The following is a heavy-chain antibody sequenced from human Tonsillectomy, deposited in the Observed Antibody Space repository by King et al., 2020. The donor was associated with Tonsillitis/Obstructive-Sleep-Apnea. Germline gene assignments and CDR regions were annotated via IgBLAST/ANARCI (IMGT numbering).Heavy chain of an antibody. J-gene: IGHJ4*02. CDR2: IYSGGST. CDR3: ARSIGAAGTTRPYYFDY. D-gene: IGHD6-13*01. Sequence: VQLVESGGGLIQPGGSLRLSCAASGFTVSSNYMSWVRQAPGKGLEWVSAIYSGGSTYYADSVKGRFTISRDNSKNTLYLHMNSLRAEDTAVYYCARSIGAAGTTRPYYFDYWGQGTLVTVSS. V-gene: IGHV3-53*01. CDR1: GFTVSSNY.